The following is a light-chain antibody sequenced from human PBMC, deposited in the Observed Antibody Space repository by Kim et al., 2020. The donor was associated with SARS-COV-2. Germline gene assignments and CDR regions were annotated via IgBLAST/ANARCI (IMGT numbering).Light chain of an antibody. CDR1: SSDVGGYNY. V-gene: IGLV2-8*01. J-gene: IGLJ2*01. CDR2: EVD. CDR3: SSYAGSNNML. Sequence: QSALTQPPSASGSPGQSVTISCTGTSSDVGGYNYVSWYQQHPGKAPKVMIYEVDKRHSGVPDRFSGSKSGNTASLTVSGLQAEDEADYYCSSYAGSNNMLFGGGTQLTVL.